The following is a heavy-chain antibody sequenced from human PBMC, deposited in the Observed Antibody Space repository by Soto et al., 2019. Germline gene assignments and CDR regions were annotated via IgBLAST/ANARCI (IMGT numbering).Heavy chain of an antibody. D-gene: IGHD4-4*01. J-gene: IGHJ4*02. CDR2: IYYNGST. Sequence: SETLSLTCTVSDSSLTSYYWSWIRQSPGKGLEWIGIIYYNGSTNYNPSLKSRVTISVDTSRIQFSLRLNSVTAADTAVYYCTRVGYSNYDPEVFDYWGQGTLVTVS. V-gene: IGHV4-59*01. CDR1: DSSLTSYY. CDR3: TRVGYSNYDPEVFDY.